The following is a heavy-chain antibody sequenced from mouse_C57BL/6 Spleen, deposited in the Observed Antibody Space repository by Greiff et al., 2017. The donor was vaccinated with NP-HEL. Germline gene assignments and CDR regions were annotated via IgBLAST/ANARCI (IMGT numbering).Heavy chain of an antibody. CDR1: GYTFTSYW. V-gene: IGHV1-69*01. J-gene: IGHJ1*03. D-gene: IGHD1-1*01. CDR3: ARAPYYYGSSSWYFDV. Sequence: QVQLQQSGAELVMPGASVKLSCKASGYTFTSYWMHWVKQRPGQGLEWIGEIDPSDSYTNYNQKFKGKSTLTVDKSSSTAYMQLSSLTSEDSAVYYCARAPYYYGSSSWYFDVWGTGTTVTVSS. CDR2: IDPSDSYT.